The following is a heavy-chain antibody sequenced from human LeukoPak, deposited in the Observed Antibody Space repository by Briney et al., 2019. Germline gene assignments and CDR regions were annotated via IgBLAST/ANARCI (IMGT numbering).Heavy chain of an antibody. D-gene: IGHD6-13*01. J-gene: IGHJ4*02. CDR3: ARVDAASLAVHY. Sequence: ASVKVSCNASGYTFTGYYLNWVRQAPGQGLEWMGRINPNSGGTNSGQKFQGRVTMTRDTSISTAYLELSSLTFDDTAVYYCARVDAASLAVHYWGQGTLVTVSS. V-gene: IGHV1-2*02. CDR2: INPNSGGT. CDR1: GYTFTGYY.